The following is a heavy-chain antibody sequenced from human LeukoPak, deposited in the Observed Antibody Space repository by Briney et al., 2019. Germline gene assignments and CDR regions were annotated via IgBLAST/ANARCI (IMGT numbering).Heavy chain of an antibody. J-gene: IGHJ4*02. V-gene: IGHV5-51*01. CDR1: GYSFTSYW. Sequence: GESLKISCKGSGYSFTSYWIGWVRQMPGKGLEWMGIIYPGDSDTRYSPSFQGQVTISADKSISTAYLQWSSLKASDTAMYYCAAPRRATGAGADYWGQGTLVTVSS. CDR3: AAPRRATGAGADY. D-gene: IGHD1-26*01. CDR2: IYPGDSDT.